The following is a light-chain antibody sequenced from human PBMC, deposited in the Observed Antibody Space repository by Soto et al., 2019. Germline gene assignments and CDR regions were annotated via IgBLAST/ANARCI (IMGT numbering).Light chain of an antibody. J-gene: IGKJ5*01. Sequence: DIVMPPSPDSLAVSLGERASINCKSSQSVLYSSNNKNYLAWYQQKPGQPPKALIYWASTRESGVPDRFSGSGSGTDFTLTISSLQAEDVAVYYCQQYYTTPWTFGQGTRLEIK. V-gene: IGKV4-1*01. CDR2: WAS. CDR3: QQYYTTPWT. CDR1: QSVLYSSNNKNY.